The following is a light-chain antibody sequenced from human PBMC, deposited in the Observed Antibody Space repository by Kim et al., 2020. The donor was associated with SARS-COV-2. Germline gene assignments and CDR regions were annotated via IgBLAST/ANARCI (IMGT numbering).Light chain of an antibody. V-gene: IGLV3-1*01. CDR3: QAWDSSTVV. Sequence: SYELTQPPSVSVSPGQTASITCSGDELGDKYVFWYQQKPGQSPVLVIYQDIKRPSGIPERFSASNFGNTATLTISGTQATDEADYYCQAWDSSTVVFGGG. J-gene: IGLJ2*01. CDR1: ELGDKY. CDR2: QDI.